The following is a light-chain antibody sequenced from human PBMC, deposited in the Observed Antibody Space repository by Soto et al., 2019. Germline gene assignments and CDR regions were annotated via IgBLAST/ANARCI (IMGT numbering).Light chain of an antibody. CDR2: DVS. CDR3: RSYTSSSSPYA. V-gene: IGLV2-14*01. CDR1: SSDVGGYNY. J-gene: IGLJ1*01. Sequence: QSVLTQPASVSGSPGQSITISCTGTSSDVGGYNYVSWYQQHPGKAPKLMIYDVSNRPSGVSNRFSGSKSGNTASLTISGLLAEDEADNYCRSYTSSSSPYASGTVTKVTVL.